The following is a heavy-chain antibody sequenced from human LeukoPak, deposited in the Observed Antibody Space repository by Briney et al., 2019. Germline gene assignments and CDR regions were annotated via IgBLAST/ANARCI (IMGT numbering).Heavy chain of an antibody. CDR1: GFTFSSYS. CDR3: ARDGELLSHDAFDI. CDR2: ISSSSSTI. D-gene: IGHD1-26*01. Sequence: PGGSLRLSCAASGFTFSSYSMNWVRQAPGKGLEWVSYISSSSSTIYYADSVKGRFTISRDNAKNSLYLQMHSLSAEDTAVSYCARDGELLSHDAFDIWGQGTMVTVSS. V-gene: IGHV3-48*04. J-gene: IGHJ3*02.